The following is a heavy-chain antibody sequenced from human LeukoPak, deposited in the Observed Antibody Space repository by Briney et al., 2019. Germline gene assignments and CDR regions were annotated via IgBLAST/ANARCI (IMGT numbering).Heavy chain of an antibody. V-gene: IGHV1-2*06. CDR3: ARVSYPNYGDYGPFDY. CDR1: GYTFTGYY. D-gene: IGHD4-17*01. Sequence: GASVKVSCKASGYTFTGYYMHWVRQAPGQGLEWMGRINPNSGGTNYAQKFQGRVTITRETAISTAYMELSRLRSDDTAVYYCARVSYPNYGDYGPFDYWGQGTLVTVSS. J-gene: IGHJ4*02. CDR2: INPNSGGT.